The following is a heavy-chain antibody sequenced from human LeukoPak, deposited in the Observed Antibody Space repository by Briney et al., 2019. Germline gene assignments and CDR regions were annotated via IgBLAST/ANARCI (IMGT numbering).Heavy chain of an antibody. CDR1: GGTFSSYA. Sequence: ASVKVSCKASGGTFSSYAISWVRQAPGQGLEWLGWISTQTGNTDFAQKVQGRLTLTTDRSTNTAYMELRSLTSDDTAVYYCARGNYDSSGYLLDWGQGTLVTVSS. V-gene: IGHV1-18*01. D-gene: IGHD3-22*01. CDR3: ARGNYDSSGYLLD. J-gene: IGHJ4*02. CDR2: ISTQTGNT.